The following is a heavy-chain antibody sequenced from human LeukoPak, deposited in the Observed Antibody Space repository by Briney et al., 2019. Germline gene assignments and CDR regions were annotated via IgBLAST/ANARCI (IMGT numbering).Heavy chain of an antibody. Sequence: GGSLRLSCAASGFTFSSYWMSWVRQAPGKGLEWVANIKQDGSEKYYVDSVKGRFTISRDNAKNSLYLQMNSLRAEDTAVYYCARMYSSSWPHYYYYMDVWGKGTTVTVSS. D-gene: IGHD6-13*01. CDR2: IKQDGSEK. CDR3: ARMYSSSWPHYYYYMDV. CDR1: GFTFSSYW. J-gene: IGHJ6*03. V-gene: IGHV3-7*01.